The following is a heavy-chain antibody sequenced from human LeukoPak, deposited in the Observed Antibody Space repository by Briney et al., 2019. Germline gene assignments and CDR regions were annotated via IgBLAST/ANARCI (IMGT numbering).Heavy chain of an antibody. J-gene: IGHJ5*02. CDR1: GGSISDNNFH. Sequence: SETLSLTCTVSGGSISDNNFHWVWHPPPPGRGLEGVANIYYSGSAYYSPSLKSRVTVSIDTSNIQFSLKLNSVTAADTSVYYCARQSTIAAARNDPWGQGTLVTVSS. CDR2: IYYSGSA. D-gene: IGHD6-25*01. V-gene: IGHV4-39*01. CDR3: ARQSTIAAARNDP.